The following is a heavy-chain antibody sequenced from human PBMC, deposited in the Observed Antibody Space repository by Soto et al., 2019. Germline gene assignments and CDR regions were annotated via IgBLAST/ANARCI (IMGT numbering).Heavy chain of an antibody. V-gene: IGHV1-8*01. J-gene: IGHJ5*02. CDR1: GYTFTSYD. CDR2: MNPFSTNT. D-gene: IGHD3-22*01. CDR3: VLVVANWFDP. Sequence: QVQLVQSGAEVKKPGASVKVSCKASGYTFTSYDIHWVRQATGQGLEWMGWMNPFSTNTAYAQKFQGRVTMTRNTSISTAYMELSSLRSEDTAVYYCVLVVANWFDPWGQGTLVTVSS.